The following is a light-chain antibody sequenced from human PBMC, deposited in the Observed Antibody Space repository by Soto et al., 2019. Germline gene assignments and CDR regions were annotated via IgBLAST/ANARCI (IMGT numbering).Light chain of an antibody. CDR1: QSISTW. Sequence: DIQMTQSPSTLSASVGDRVTITCRASQSISTWLAWYQQKPGKAPKLLIYDASSLQGGVPSRFSGSGSGTEFTLTISSLHPDDFAAYCCQQYDSYSRTFGQGTKLDIK. CDR3: QQYDSYSRT. V-gene: IGKV1-5*01. CDR2: DAS. J-gene: IGKJ1*01.